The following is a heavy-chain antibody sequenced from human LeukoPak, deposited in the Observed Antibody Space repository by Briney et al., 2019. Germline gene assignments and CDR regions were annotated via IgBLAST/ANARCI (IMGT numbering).Heavy chain of an antibody. Sequence: SETLSLTCTVSGDSISSGDYYWSWIRQPPGKGLEWIGYIYYSGSTYYNPSLKSRVTISVDTSKNQFSLKLSSVTAADTAVYYCASISSGWSSPTYDYWGQGTLVTVSS. CDR3: ASISSGWSSPTYDY. J-gene: IGHJ4*02. V-gene: IGHV4-30-4*01. D-gene: IGHD6-19*01. CDR1: GDSISSGDYY. CDR2: IYYSGST.